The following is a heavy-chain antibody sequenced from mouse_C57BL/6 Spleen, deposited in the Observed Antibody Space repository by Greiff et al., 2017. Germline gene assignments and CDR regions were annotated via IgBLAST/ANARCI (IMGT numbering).Heavy chain of an antibody. CDR1: GYAFSSSW. CDR2: IYPGDGDT. J-gene: IGHJ4*01. Sequence: VQLQQSGPVLVKPGASVKISCKASGYAFSSSWMNWVKQRPGKGLEWIGRIYPGDGDTNYNGKFKGKATLTADKSSSTAYMQLSSLTSEDSAVYFCARDSYYYGSRDAMDYWGQGTSVTVSS. CDR3: ARDSYYYGSRDAMDY. D-gene: IGHD1-1*01. V-gene: IGHV1-82*01.